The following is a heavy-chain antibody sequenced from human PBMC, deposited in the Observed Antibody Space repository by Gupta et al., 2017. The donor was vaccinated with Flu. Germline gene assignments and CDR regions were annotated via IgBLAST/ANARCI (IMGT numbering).Heavy chain of an antibody. CDR1: GFPFSSYW. D-gene: IGHD2-21*01. CDR3: ARDEIGFDY. J-gene: IGHJ4*02. Sequence: EVQLVESGGGLVQPGGSLRLSCAASGFPFSSYWMSWVRQAPGKGLEWVANIKQDGSEKYYVDSVKGRFTISRDNAKNSLYLQMNSLRAEDTAVYYCARDEIGFDYWGQGTLVTVSS. V-gene: IGHV3-7*04. CDR2: IKQDGSEK.